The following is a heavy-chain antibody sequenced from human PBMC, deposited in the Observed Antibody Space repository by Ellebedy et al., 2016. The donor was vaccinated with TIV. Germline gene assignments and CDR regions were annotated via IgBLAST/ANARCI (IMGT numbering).Heavy chain of an antibody. CDR3: AKDWSWLRLKGSPIDD. CDR1: GFTFSSYW. CDR2: IYRDGSIT. V-gene: IGHV3-74*01. J-gene: IGHJ4*02. Sequence: GGSLRLSCAASGFTFSSYWIHWVRQAPGKGLVWVSRIYRDGSITSYADSVEGRFTISRDNDKSTLYLQMNRLRGEDTAVYYCAKDWSWLRLKGSPIDDWGQGTLVTVSS. D-gene: IGHD2-15*01.